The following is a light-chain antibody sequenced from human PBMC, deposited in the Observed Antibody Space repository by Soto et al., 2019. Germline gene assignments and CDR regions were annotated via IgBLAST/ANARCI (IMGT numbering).Light chain of an antibody. CDR3: QQCGGSPPWT. J-gene: IGKJ1*01. Sequence: EIVLTQSPGTLSLSPGERATLSCRASESVSSSFLAWYQQKPGQAPRPLIYGASSRATGIPDRFSGSGSGTDLAVPSSRLEPEGFAVYYCQQCGGSPPWTLGQGTKVEIK. V-gene: IGKV3-20*01. CDR1: ESVSSSF. CDR2: GAS.